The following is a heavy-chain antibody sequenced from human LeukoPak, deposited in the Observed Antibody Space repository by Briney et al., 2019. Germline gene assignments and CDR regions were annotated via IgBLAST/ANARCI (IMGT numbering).Heavy chain of an antibody. CDR1: GFTFSSYS. V-gene: IGHV3-21*01. Sequence: PGRSLRLSWAASGFTFSSYSMNWVRQAPGKGLEWVSSISSSSSYIYYADSVKGRFTISRDNAKNSLYLQMNSLRAEDTAVYYCARGSRGYYFDYWGQGTLVTVSS. D-gene: IGHD1-26*01. CDR3: ARGSRGYYFDY. J-gene: IGHJ4*02. CDR2: ISSSSSYI.